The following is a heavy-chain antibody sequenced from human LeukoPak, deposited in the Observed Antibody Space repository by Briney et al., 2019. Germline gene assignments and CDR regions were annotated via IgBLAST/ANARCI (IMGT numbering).Heavy chain of an antibody. CDR2: ISGAGGST. Sequence: GGSLRLSCAASGFTFSSYAMSWVRQAPGKGLGWVSGISGAGGSTYYADSVKGRFTISRGNSKDTLYLQMNSLRAEDTAIYYCVKLRTGTATNFEYWGQGTLVTVSS. J-gene: IGHJ4*02. CDR3: VKLRTGTATNFEY. V-gene: IGHV3-23*01. D-gene: IGHD1-1*01. CDR1: GFTFSSYA.